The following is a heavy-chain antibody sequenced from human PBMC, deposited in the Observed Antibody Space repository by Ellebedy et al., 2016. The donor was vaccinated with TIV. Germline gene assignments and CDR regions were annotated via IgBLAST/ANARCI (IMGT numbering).Heavy chain of an antibody. V-gene: IGHV6-1*01. D-gene: IGHD2-21*01. CDR1: GDGVSDSSTT. CDR3: ARDPSWCLCCLDV. J-gene: IGHJ6*02. CDR2: AYYRSKWLN. Sequence: SQTLSLTCAISGDGVSDSSTTWNWIRQCPSRGIEWLGRAYYRSKWLNDYAVSVKGRISISPDTATNQIYLQLASVTPEHTAVYYCARDPSWCLCCLDVWGQGTTFTVSS.